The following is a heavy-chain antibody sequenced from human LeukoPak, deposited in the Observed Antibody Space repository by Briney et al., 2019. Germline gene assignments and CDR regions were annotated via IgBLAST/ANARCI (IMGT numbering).Heavy chain of an antibody. CDR3: AKLRRRGYYDSSGYSLGHYFDY. CDR2: ISGSGGST. Sequence: PGGSLRLSCAASGFTFSSYAMSWVRQAPGKGLEWVSAISGSGGSTYYADSVKGRFTISRDNSKNTLYLQMNSLRAEDAAVYYCAKLRRRGYYDSSGYSLGHYFDYWGQGTLVTVSS. J-gene: IGHJ4*02. CDR1: GFTFSSYA. V-gene: IGHV3-23*01. D-gene: IGHD3-22*01.